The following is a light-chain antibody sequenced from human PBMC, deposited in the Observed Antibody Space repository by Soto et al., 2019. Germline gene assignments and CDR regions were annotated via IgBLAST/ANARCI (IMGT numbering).Light chain of an antibody. Sequence: EIVQTKYPGTLSLTPGERATLSCRASQSVSSSYLAWYQQKPGHAPRLLIYGASSRATGIPDRFSGSGSGTDFTLTISRLEPEDFAVYYCQHYGSSRWTFGQGTKVEIK. J-gene: IGKJ1*01. CDR2: GAS. V-gene: IGKV3-20*01. CDR3: QHYGSSRWT. CDR1: QSVSSSY.